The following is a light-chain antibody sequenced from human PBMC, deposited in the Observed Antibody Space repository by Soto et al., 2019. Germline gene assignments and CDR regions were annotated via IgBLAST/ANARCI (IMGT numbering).Light chain of an antibody. CDR1: QSVLYSSNNKNY. Sequence: DIVMTQSPDSLAVSLGERATINCKSSQSVLYSSNNKNYLAWYQQKPGQPPKLLIYWASTRESGVPDRFSGSGYGTDFTLTISSLQAEDVAVYYCQQFYSTPLTFGQGTQVEIK. V-gene: IGKV4-1*01. CDR2: WAS. J-gene: IGKJ1*01. CDR3: QQFYSTPLT.